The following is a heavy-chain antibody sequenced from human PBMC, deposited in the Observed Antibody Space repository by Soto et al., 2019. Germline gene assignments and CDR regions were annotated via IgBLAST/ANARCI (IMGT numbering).Heavy chain of an antibody. CDR1: GFTFSDYY. CDR3: AKDNYYYDSSGYYSPGDAFDI. J-gene: IGHJ3*02. D-gene: IGHD3-22*01. V-gene: IGHV3-23*01. Sequence: GGSLRLSCAASGFTFSDYYMSWIRQAPGKGLEWVSAISGSGGSTYYADSVKGRFTISRDNSKNTLYLQMNSLRAEDTAVYYCAKDNYYYDSSGYYSPGDAFDIWGQGTMVTVSS. CDR2: ISGSGGST.